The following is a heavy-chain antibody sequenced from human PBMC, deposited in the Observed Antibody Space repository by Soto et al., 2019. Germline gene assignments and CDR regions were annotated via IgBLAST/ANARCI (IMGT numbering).Heavy chain of an antibody. Sequence: QVQLVQSGAEVTKPGASVKVSCKASGYTFTNYGINWVRQAPGQGLEWMGWISAYNGNTNYAQKLQDRVTMTTDTYTSTAYTELRSLRYDDTAVYYCAGDGQKYGSGTYPPLFDYWGQGTLVTVSS. D-gene: IGHD3-10*01. J-gene: IGHJ4*02. CDR1: GYTFTNYG. CDR3: AGDGQKYGSGTYPPLFDY. V-gene: IGHV1-18*01. CDR2: ISAYNGNT.